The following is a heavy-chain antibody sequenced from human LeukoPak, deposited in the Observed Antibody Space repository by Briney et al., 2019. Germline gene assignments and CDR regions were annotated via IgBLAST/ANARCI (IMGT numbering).Heavy chain of an antibody. CDR3: AREGVWASIAARPDY. J-gene: IGHJ4*02. D-gene: IGHD6-6*01. CDR1: GFTFSSYA. CDR2: ISYDGSNK. Sequence: GGSLRLSCAASGFTFSSYAMHWVRQAPGKGLEWVAVISYDGSNKYYADSVKGRFTISRDNSKNTLYLQMNSLRAEDTAVYYWAREGVWASIAARPDYWRQGTLVTVSS. V-gene: IGHV3-30-3*01.